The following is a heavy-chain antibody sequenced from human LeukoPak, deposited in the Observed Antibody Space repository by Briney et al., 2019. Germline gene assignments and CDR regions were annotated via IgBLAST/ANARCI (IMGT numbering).Heavy chain of an antibody. CDR2: IYYSGST. J-gene: IGHJ6*03. D-gene: IGHD4-23*01. CDR3: ARVGGGNLYYYYYYMDV. Sequence: SETLSLTCTVSGGSISSYYWSWIRQPPGKGLEWIGYIYYSGSTNYNPSLKSRVTISVDTSKNQFSLKLSSVTAADTAVCYCARVGGGNLYYYYYYMDVWGKGTTVTVSS. CDR1: GGSISSYY. V-gene: IGHV4-59*01.